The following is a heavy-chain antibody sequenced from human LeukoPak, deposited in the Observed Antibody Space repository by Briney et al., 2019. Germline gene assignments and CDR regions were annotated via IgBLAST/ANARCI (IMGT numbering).Heavy chain of an antibody. D-gene: IGHD6-19*01. Sequence: SQTLSLTCTVSGGSITGGGYSWNWIRQQPGKGLEWIGYIFDSGNTNYNPSLRSRLSISIDTSKNQFYLRLNSVTAADTAVYFCSVWGIWFDPWGPGTLVAVSS. J-gene: IGHJ5*02. CDR2: IFDSGNT. CDR1: GGSITGGGYS. CDR3: SVWGIWFDP. V-gene: IGHV4-31*03.